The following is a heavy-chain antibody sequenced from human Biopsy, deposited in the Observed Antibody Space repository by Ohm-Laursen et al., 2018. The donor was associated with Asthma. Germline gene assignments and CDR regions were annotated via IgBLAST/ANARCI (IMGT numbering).Heavy chain of an antibody. CDR2: ISYGGKT. D-gene: IGHD3-3*01. Sequence: SETLSLTCAVSGGSMTPTSHYWDWIRQAPGKGLEWIGYISYGGKTSYNPSLKNRVTISRDTSKNQFSLRLTSVTAADTAVYFSARRITIFGVVQKDHGMDAWGQGTTVIVSS. CDR1: GGSMTPTSHY. J-gene: IGHJ6*02. CDR3: ARRITIFGVVQKDHGMDA. V-gene: IGHV4-39*01.